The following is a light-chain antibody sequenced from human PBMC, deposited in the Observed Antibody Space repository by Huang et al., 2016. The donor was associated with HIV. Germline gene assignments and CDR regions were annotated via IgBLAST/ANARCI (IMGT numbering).Light chain of an antibody. CDR1: ESVSTN. CDR2: GAS. CDR3: QQYNTWPWT. Sequence: EIVMTQSPAPLSVSPGDGATLSCRASESVSTNLAWYQQKPGQAPRLLIYGASTRAAGIPATFSGSGSATEFSLTISSLQSEDFAFYHCQQYNTWPWTFGQGTKVEI. J-gene: IGKJ1*01. V-gene: IGKV3-15*01.